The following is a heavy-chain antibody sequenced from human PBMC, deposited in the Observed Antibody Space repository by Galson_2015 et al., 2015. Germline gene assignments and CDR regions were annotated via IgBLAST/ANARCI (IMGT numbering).Heavy chain of an antibody. D-gene: IGHD6-13*01. V-gene: IGHV5-51*01. CDR3: ARRGQLVLREFDY. J-gene: IGHJ4*02. Sequence: QSGAEETKRGESLEISCTGSGSSFTSHWIVWVRQTPGKGLEWMGIIYPGTSDTRYSPYFQGQVTISADKSINTAYLQWSSLTASDTAMYYFARRGQLVLREFDYWGQGTLVTVSS. CDR2: IYPGTSDT. CDR1: GSSFTSHW.